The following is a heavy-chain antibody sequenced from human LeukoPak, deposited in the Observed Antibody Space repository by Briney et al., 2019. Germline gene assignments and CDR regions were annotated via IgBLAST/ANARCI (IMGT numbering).Heavy chain of an antibody. CDR3: ARDSPPDY. J-gene: IGHJ4*02. CDR1: EFSVGSNY. Sequence: PGGSLRLSCAASEFSVGSNYMTWVRQAPGKGLEWVSYISSSSSTIYHADSVKGRFTIPRDNAKNSLFLQMNSLRAEDTAVYYCARDSPPDYWGQGTLVTVSS. V-gene: IGHV3-48*01. CDR2: ISSSSSTI. D-gene: IGHD1-14*01.